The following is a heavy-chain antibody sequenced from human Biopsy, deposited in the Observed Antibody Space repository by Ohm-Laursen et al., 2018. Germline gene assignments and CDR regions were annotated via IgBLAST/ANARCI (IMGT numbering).Heavy chain of an antibody. CDR2: IFYDGSNT. D-gene: IGHD5-18*01. CDR3: AKDRYNYTPIGGFSMDV. CDR1: GFTFNNYG. J-gene: IGHJ6*02. Sequence: SLRLSCAASGFTFNNYGMQWVRQAPGKGLEWVAFIFYDGSNTYYADPVKGRFTISRDNSRDTLYLQMSSLRAEDTAVYYCAKDRYNYTPIGGFSMDVWGQGTTVTVSS. V-gene: IGHV3-30*18.